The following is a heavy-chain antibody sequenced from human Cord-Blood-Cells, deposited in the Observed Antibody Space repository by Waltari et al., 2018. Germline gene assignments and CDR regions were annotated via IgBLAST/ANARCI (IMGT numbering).Heavy chain of an antibody. CDR3: ARPYSSSSGWYFDL. CDR1: GYTFTSYD. D-gene: IGHD6-6*01. Sequence: QVQLVQSGAEVKKPGASVKVSCKASGYTFTSYDINWVRQDTGQGLEWMGWMNPNSGNTGYAQKFQGRVTITRDTSISTAYMELSSLRSEDTAVYYCARPYSSSSGWYFDLWGRGTLVTVSS. CDR2: MNPNSGNT. V-gene: IGHV1-8*03. J-gene: IGHJ2*01.